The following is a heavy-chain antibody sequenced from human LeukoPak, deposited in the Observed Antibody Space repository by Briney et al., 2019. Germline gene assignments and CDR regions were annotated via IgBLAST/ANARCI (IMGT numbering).Heavy chain of an antibody. V-gene: IGHV4-61*02. D-gene: IGHD3-9*01. Sequence: SETLSLTCSVSGDSISSGSYYWSWIRQPAGKGLEWIGRIYTSGSTNYNPSLKSRVTISVDTSKNQFSLKLRSVTAADTAVYYCARQYIDILTGYHRGELYWYFDLWGRGTLVTVSS. CDR2: IYTSGST. CDR3: ARQYIDILTGYHRGELYWYFDL. CDR1: GDSISSGSYY. J-gene: IGHJ2*01.